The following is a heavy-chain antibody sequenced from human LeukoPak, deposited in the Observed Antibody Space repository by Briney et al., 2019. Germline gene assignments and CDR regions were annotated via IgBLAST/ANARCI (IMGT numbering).Heavy chain of an antibody. CDR1: GGSISSYY. J-gene: IGHJ4*02. CDR3: ARTRRGYSYGYSLDY. V-gene: IGHV4-59*01. Sequence: SETLSLTCTVSGGSISSYYWSWIRQPPGKGLEWIGYIYYSGSTNYNPSLKSRVTISVDTSKNQFSLKLSSVTAADTAVYYCARTRRGYSYGYSLDYWAREPWSPSPQ. D-gene: IGHD5-18*01. CDR2: IYYSGST.